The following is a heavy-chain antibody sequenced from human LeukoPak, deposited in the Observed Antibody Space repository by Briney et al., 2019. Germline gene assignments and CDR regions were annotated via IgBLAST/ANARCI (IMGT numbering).Heavy chain of an antibody. CDR2: ISAYNSDT. CDR1: GYTFTTYG. CDR3: AILTGYYPYYFDY. D-gene: IGHD3-9*01. Sequence: ASVKVSCKASGYTFTTYGISWVRQAPGQGLEWMGWISAYNSDTYFAQKLQGRVTMTTDTSTSTAYMELRSLRSDDTAVYYCAILTGYYPYYFDYWGQGTLVTVSS. J-gene: IGHJ4*02. V-gene: IGHV1-18*01.